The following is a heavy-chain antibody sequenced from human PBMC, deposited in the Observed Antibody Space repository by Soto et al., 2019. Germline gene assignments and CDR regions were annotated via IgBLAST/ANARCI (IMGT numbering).Heavy chain of an antibody. D-gene: IGHD3-16*02. V-gene: IGHV3-74*01. Sequence: AGGSLRLSCAASGFTFSSYWMHWVRQVPEKGLVWVSRINSDGSITNYADAVKGRFTISRDNVKNTLYLQMNSLRAEDTAVYYCVRYSRSVGGSYRPDYWGQGTLVTVSS. CDR2: INSDGSIT. CDR3: VRYSRSVGGSYRPDY. CDR1: GFTFSSYW. J-gene: IGHJ4*02.